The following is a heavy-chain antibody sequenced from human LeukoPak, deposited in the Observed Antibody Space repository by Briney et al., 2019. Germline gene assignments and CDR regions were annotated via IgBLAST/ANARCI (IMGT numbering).Heavy chain of an antibody. Sequence: PGRSLRLSCEASGFSLSGYGMHWVRQAPGKGLEWVALIWSAGTNEFYADAVKGRFTISRDNSKNTLYLQMNSLRAEDTAVYYCARVTEAPYYFDYWGQGTLVTVSS. CDR3: ARVTEAPYYFDY. V-gene: IGHV3-33*01. CDR2: IWSAGTNE. CDR1: GFSLSGYG. J-gene: IGHJ4*02.